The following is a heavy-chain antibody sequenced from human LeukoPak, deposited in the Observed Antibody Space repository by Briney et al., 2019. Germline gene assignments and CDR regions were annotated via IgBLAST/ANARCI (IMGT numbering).Heavy chain of an antibody. Sequence: PSQTLSLTCTVSGGSISSGDYYWSWIRQPPGQGLEGIGYIYYSGSTYYNPSLKSRVTISADTSKNHFSLKLSSVTAADTPVYYCARDYSSGCLDYWGQGTLVTVSS. CDR2: IYYSGST. V-gene: IGHV4-30-4*08. J-gene: IGHJ4*02. D-gene: IGHD6-19*01. CDR1: GGSISSGDYY. CDR3: ARDYSSGCLDY.